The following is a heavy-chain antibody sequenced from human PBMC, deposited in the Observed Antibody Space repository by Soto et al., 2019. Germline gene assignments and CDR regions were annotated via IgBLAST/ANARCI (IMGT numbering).Heavy chain of an antibody. CDR2: IYYSGST. CDR1: GGSISSGGYY. Sequence: SETLSLTCTVSGGSISSGGYYWSWIRQHPGKGLEWIGYIYYSGSTYYNPSLKSRVTISVDTSKNQFSLKLSSVTAADTAVYYCARGYYDILTGSAYFDYWGQGTLVTVSS. CDR3: ARGYYDILTGSAYFDY. V-gene: IGHV4-31*03. J-gene: IGHJ4*02. D-gene: IGHD3-9*01.